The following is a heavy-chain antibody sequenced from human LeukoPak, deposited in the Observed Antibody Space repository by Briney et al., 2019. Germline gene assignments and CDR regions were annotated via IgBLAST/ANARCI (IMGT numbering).Heavy chain of an antibody. Sequence: SETLSLTCTVSGGSISSGGHYWSWIRQPPGKGLEWIGSIYYSGSTYYNPSLKRRITISVDTSKNQFSLKLSSVTAADTAVYYCAGGHSSSSAFDYWGQGTLVTVSS. J-gene: IGHJ4*02. CDR2: IYYSGST. D-gene: IGHD6-6*01. V-gene: IGHV4-39*01. CDR1: GGSISSGGHY. CDR3: AGGHSSSSAFDY.